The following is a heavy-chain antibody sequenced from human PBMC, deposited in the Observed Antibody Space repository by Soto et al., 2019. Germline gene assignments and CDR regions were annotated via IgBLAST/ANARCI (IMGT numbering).Heavy chain of an antibody. CDR1: ADTVNSYS. V-gene: IGHV1-69*01. CDR3: ARSLEGTTVTNWFDP. D-gene: IGHD4-17*01. Sequence: QVQLVQSGAEVKKPGSSVKVSCKASADTVNSYSLSWLRQAPGQRLEWMGGITPVFGTADYAQSFEDRLTITADDSTSTVYMELSSLRSDDTAVYYCARSLEGTTVTNWFDPWGQGALVTVSS. J-gene: IGHJ5*02. CDR2: ITPVFGTA.